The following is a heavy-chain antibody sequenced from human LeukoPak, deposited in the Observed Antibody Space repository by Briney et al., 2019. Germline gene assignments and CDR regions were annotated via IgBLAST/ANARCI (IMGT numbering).Heavy chain of an antibody. CDR2: IKQDGSEK. CDR1: GFTFSSYW. J-gene: IGHJ4*02. V-gene: IGHV3-7*01. Sequence: PGGSLRLSCAAPGFTFSSYWMSWVRQAPGKGLEWVANIKQDGSEKYYVDSVKGRFTISRDNAKNSLYLQMNSLRAEDTAVYYCARFWSGYYGGDYWGQGTLVTVSS. D-gene: IGHD3-3*01. CDR3: ARFWSGYYGGDY.